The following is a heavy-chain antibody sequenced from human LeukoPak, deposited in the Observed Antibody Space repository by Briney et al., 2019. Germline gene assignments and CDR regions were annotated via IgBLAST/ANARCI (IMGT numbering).Heavy chain of an antibody. CDR2: ISIISNYI. D-gene: IGHD3-9*01. CDR1: GITFSRYA. J-gene: IGHJ4*02. V-gene: IGHV3-48*02. Sequence: GGSLRLSCAASGITFSRYAMNWVRQAPGKGLELVSYISIISNYIQYADSVKGRFTISRDNAKNSLYLQMDSLRDEDTAVYYCASDQSIGTDLRYFFDYWGQGTLVTVSS. CDR3: ASDQSIGTDLRYFFDY.